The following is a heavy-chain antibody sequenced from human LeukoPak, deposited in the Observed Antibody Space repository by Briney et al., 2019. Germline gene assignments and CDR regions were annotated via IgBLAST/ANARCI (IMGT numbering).Heavy chain of an antibody. CDR3: ALQNYDFWSDDYYYGMDV. CDR1: GDSVSSNSAA. J-gene: IGHJ6*02. CDR2: TYYRSKWYN. D-gene: IGHD3-3*01. V-gene: IGHV6-1*01. Sequence: SQTLSLTCAISGDSVSSNSAAWNWIRQSPSRGLEWLGRTYYRSKWYNDYAVSVKSRITINPDTSKNQFSLQLNSVTPEDTAVYYCALQNYDFWSDDYYYGMDVWGQGTTVTVSS.